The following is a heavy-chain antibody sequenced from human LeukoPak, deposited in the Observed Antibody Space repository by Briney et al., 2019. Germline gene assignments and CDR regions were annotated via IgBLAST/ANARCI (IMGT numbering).Heavy chain of an antibody. Sequence: GRSLRLSCAASGFTFSSYAMHWVRQAPGKGLEWVAVISYDGSNKYYADSVKGRFTIPRDNSKNTLYLQMNGLRAEDTAVYYCAREYCSSTSCYIEYYYYYMDVWGKGTTVTVSS. V-gene: IGHV3-30-3*01. CDR2: ISYDGSNK. CDR3: AREYCSSTSCYIEYYYYYMDV. D-gene: IGHD2-2*02. J-gene: IGHJ6*03. CDR1: GFTFSSYA.